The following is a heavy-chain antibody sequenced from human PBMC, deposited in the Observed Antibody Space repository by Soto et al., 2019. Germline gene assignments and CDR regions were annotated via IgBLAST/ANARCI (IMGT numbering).Heavy chain of an antibody. CDR2: INPNSGGT. D-gene: IGHD5-12*01. CDR3: ARGQGRRWLQLRSGYFDY. Sequence: ASVKVSCKASGYTFTGYYMHWVRQAPGQGLEWMGWINPNSGGTNYAQKFQGRVTMTRDTSISTAYMELSRLRSDDTAVYYCARGQGRRWLQLRSGYFDYWGQGALVTVSS. V-gene: IGHV1-2*02. J-gene: IGHJ4*02. CDR1: GYTFTGYY.